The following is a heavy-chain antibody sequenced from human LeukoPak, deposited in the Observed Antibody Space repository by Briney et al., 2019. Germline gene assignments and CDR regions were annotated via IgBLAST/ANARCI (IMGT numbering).Heavy chain of an antibody. CDR1: GFTFSSYA. CDR2: ISGSGGST. J-gene: IGHJ6*02. Sequence: PGGSLRLSCAASGFTFSSYAMSWVRQAPGKGLEWVSAISGSGGSTYYADSVKGRFTISRDNSKNTLYLQMNSLRAEDTAVYYCAKIPRSASHYGMDVWGQGTTVTVSS. V-gene: IGHV3-23*01. CDR3: AKIPRSASHYGMDV. D-gene: IGHD3-10*01.